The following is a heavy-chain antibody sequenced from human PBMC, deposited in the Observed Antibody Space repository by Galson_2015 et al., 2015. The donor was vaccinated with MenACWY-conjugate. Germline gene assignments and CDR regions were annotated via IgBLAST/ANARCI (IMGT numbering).Heavy chain of an antibody. Sequence: SVKVSCKASGYTFTGYYIHWARQAPGQGFEWMGIINPSSGSKTYAQKFQDRVTMTRDTSTSTVYMDLSSLRSEDTAVYYCARGYCSSTICYNFDFWGQGTLVTVSS. D-gene: IGHD2-2*02. CDR3: ARGYCSSTICYNFDF. CDR2: INPSSGSK. V-gene: IGHV1-46*01. J-gene: IGHJ4*02. CDR1: GYTFTGYY.